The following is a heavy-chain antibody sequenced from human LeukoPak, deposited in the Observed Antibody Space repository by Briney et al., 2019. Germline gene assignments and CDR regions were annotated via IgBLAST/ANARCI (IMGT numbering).Heavy chain of an antibody. CDR1: GFTFSSYW. V-gene: IGHV3-7*01. J-gene: IGHJ4*02. D-gene: IGHD4-17*01. CDR2: IKQDGSDK. CDR3: ASDGDYGY. Sequence: GGSLRLSCAASGFTFSSYWMSWVRQAPGKGLEWVANIKQDGSDKYYVGSVKGRFTISRDNAKNSLYLQMNSLRAEDTAVYYCASDGDYGYSGQGKLVTVSS.